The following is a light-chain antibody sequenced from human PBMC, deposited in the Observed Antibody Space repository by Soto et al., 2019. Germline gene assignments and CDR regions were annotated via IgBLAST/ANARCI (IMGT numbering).Light chain of an antibody. CDR2: GAG. CDR3: QQYGSTPVT. CDR1: QSVTSSY. J-gene: IGKJ1*01. V-gene: IGKV3-20*01. Sequence: EIVLTQSPGTLSLSPGERATLSCRASQSVTSSYLAWYQQKPGQAPRLLIYGAGSRATGIPDRFSGSGSGTDFILTISRLEPEYFAVYYCQQYGSTPVTFGQGTKVEI.